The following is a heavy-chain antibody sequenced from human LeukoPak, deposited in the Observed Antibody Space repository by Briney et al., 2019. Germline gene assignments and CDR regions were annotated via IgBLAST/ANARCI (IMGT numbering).Heavy chain of an antibody. Sequence: GGSLRLSCAASGFVFSNYAMSWVRQAPGKGLEWVSAISGSGGRTYYADSVKGRFTISRDNSKNTLYLQMNSLRAEDTAVYYCARDRAVGFFDLWGRGTLVSVSS. CDR2: ISGSGGRT. CDR3: ARDRAVGFFDL. J-gene: IGHJ2*01. D-gene: IGHD1-26*01. CDR1: GFVFSNYA. V-gene: IGHV3-23*01.